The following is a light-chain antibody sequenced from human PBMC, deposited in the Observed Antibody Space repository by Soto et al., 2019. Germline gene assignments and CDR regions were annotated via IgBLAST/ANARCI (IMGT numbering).Light chain of an antibody. CDR2: DVS. Sequence: QSALTQPASVSGSPGQSITISCTGTSSDVGDYNYVSWYQQHPGKAPKLMIYDVSNRPSGISNRFSGSKSGNTASLTISNLQAEDEADYYCNSYTCTSTRVLFGGGTKLTVL. J-gene: IGLJ2*01. CDR3: NSYTCTSTRVL. V-gene: IGLV2-14*03. CDR1: SSDVGDYNY.